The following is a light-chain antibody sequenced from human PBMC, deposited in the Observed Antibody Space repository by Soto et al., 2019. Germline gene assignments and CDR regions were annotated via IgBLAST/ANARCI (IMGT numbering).Light chain of an antibody. J-gene: IGKJ2*01. CDR2: GAS. Sequence: EIVLTQSPGPLSLSPGERATLSCRASQSVSSSYLAWYQQKPGQAPRLLIYGASSRATGIPDRFSGSGSGTDFTLTISRLEPEDFAVDYCQQDGSSLYTFGQGTKLEIK. CDR3: QQDGSSLYT. V-gene: IGKV3-20*01. CDR1: QSVSSSY.